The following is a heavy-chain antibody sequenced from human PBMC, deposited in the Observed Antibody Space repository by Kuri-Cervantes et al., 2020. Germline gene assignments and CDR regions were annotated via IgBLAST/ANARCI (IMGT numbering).Heavy chain of an antibody. CDR3: ARGLNIAAAANY. D-gene: IGHD6-13*01. J-gene: IGHJ4*02. Sequence: ASVKVSCKASGYIFTSYGITWVRQAPGQGLEWMGCISPYNGNTNYAQKLQGRVTMTTDTSTSTAYMELSSLRSEDTAVYYCARGLNIAAAANYWGQGTLVTDSS. CDR1: GYIFTSYG. V-gene: IGHV1-18*01. CDR2: ISPYNGNT.